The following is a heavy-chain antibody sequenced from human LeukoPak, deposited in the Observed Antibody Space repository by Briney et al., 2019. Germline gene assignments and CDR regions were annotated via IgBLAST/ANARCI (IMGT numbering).Heavy chain of an antibody. CDR1: GGSISSYY. J-gene: IGHJ4*02. D-gene: IGHD3-3*01. CDR2: IYYSGST. Sequence: SETLSLTCTVSGGSISSYYWGWIRQPPGKGLEWIGSIYYSGSTYYNPSLKSRVTISVDTSKNQFSLKLSSVTAADTAVYYCARVYDFWSGYYDYWGQGTLVTVSS. CDR3: ARVYDFWSGYYDY. V-gene: IGHV4-39*07.